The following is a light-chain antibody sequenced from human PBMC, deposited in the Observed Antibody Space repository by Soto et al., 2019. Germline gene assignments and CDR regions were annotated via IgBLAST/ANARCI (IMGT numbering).Light chain of an antibody. CDR2: DAS. J-gene: IGKJ4*01. CDR1: QSVSSY. Sequence: EIVLKKSPATLSLSPGERATLSCRASQSVSSYVAWYQQKPGQAPRLLIYDASNRATGIPARFSGSGSGTAFSLTISSLEPEDFAVYYCQQRSNWLTFGGGNKVEIK. CDR3: QQRSNWLT. V-gene: IGKV3-11*01.